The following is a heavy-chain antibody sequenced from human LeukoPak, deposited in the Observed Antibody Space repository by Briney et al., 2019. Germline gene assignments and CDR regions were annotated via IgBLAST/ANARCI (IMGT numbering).Heavy chain of an antibody. Sequence: GGSLRLSCAASGFTFSSYGMHWVRQAPGKGLEWVAVISYDGSNKYYADSVKGRFTISRDNSKNTLYLQMNSLRAEDTAVYYCAKDSGSGSYFYYYYYMDVWGKGTTVTISS. D-gene: IGHD3-10*01. V-gene: IGHV3-30*18. J-gene: IGHJ6*03. CDR1: GFTFSSYG. CDR3: AKDSGSGSYFYYYYYMDV. CDR2: ISYDGSNK.